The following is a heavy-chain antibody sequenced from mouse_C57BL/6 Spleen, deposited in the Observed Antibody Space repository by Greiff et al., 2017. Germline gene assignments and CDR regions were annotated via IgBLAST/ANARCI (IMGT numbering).Heavy chain of an antibody. CDR3: ARYYYGHYYAMDY. J-gene: IGHJ4*01. CDR1: GFTFSSYT. Sequence: EVKLVESGGGLVKPGGSLKLSCAASGFTFSSYTMSWVRQTPEKRLEWVATISGGGGNTYYPDSVKGRFTISRDNAKNILYLQMSSLKSEDTATYYCARYYYGHYYAMDYWGQGTSVTVSS. D-gene: IGHD1-1*01. CDR2: ISGGGGNT. V-gene: IGHV5-9*04.